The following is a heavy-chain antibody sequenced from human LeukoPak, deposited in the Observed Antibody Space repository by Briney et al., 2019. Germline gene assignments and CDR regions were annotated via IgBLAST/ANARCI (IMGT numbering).Heavy chain of an antibody. CDR3: ARERITFGGVIVTYYYYGMDV. CDR1: GFIFSFYC. D-gene: IGHD3-16*02. Sequence: GGSLRLSCAASGFIFSFYCMHWVRQAPGKGPMWVSRICPDGTGISYADSVKARFTISRDNAKNSLYLQMNSLRAEDTAVYYCARERITFGGVIVTYYYYGMDVWGQGTTVTVSS. J-gene: IGHJ6*02. V-gene: IGHV3-74*01. CDR2: ICPDGTGI.